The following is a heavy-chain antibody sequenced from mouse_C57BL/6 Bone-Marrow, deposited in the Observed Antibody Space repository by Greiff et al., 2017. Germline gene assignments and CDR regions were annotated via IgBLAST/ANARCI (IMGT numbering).Heavy chain of an antibody. D-gene: IGHD1-1*01. V-gene: IGHV15-2*01. CDR1: DSEVFPIAY. Sequence: QVQLQQSGSELRSPGSSVKLSCKDFDSEVFPIAYMSWVRQKPGHGFEWIGGILPSIGRTIYGEKFEDKATLDADTLSNTAYLELNSLTSEDAAIYYCARPSNITTVVPVAYWGQGTLVTVSA. CDR3: ARPSNITTVVPVAY. J-gene: IGHJ3*01. CDR2: ILPSIGRT.